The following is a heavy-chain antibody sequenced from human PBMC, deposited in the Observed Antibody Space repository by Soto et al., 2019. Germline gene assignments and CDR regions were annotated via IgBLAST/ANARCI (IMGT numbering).Heavy chain of an antibody. V-gene: IGHV1-2*04. D-gene: IGHD5-18*01. J-gene: IGHJ4*02. CDR1: GYTFTGYY. CDR3: ARDMDEDTAEVKPFGRTRAFEY. Sequence: QVQLVQSGAEVKKPGASVKVSCKASGYTFTGYYMHWVRQAPGQGLEWMGWINPNSGGTNYAQTSEGWVTMTRDTAISAVYMELSRLRYDDTAVYYCARDMDEDTAEVKPFGRTRAFEYCGQGTLVTVSS. CDR2: INPNSGGT.